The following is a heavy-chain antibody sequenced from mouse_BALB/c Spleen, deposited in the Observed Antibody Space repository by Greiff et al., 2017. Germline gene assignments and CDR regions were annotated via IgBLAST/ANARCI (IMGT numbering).Heavy chain of an antibody. CDR1: GYTFTSYW. J-gene: IGHJ2*01. CDR2: IDPSDSYT. Sequence: VQLQQPGAELVKPGASVKMSCKASGYTFTSYWMHWVKQRPGQGLEWIGVIDPSDSYTSYNQKFKGKATLTVDTSSSTAYMQLSSLTSEDSAVYYCTNNPYYFDYWGQGTTLTVSS. V-gene: IGHV1S127*01. D-gene: IGHD1-3*01. CDR3: TNNPYYFDY.